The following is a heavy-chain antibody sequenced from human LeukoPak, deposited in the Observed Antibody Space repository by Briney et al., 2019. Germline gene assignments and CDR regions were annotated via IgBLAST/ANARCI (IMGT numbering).Heavy chain of an antibody. CDR1: GYTLTGYY. V-gene: IGHV1-2*06. J-gene: IGHJ3*02. D-gene: IGHD2-21*01. CDR3: AKDGLCGAFDI. CDR2: INPNNRGT. Sequence: SAVQVSCLASGYTLTGYYIHGLRPAPGQERAWMGQINPNNRGTKYAQKFQGRVTMTRDTSISSAYMELSRLRSDDTAVYYCAKDGLCGAFDIWGQGTVVTVSS.